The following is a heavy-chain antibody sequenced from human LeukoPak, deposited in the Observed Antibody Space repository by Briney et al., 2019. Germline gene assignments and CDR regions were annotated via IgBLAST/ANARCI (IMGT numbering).Heavy chain of an antibody. V-gene: IGHV3-23*01. J-gene: IGHJ4*02. CDR1: GFTFSSYA. CDR3: ARRGYYDSSGYDY. CDR2: ISGSGGST. D-gene: IGHD3-22*01. Sequence: GGSLRLSCAASGFTFSSYAMSWVRQAPGKGLEWVSAISGSGGSTYYADSVKGRFTISRDNAKNSLYLQMKSLRAEDTAVYYCARRGYYDSSGYDYWGQGTLVTVSS.